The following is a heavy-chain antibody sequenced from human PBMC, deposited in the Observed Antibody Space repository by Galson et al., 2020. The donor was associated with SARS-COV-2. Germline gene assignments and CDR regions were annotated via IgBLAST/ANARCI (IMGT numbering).Heavy chain of an antibody. Sequence: AGSLSLTCTASGFTISSYGMHWVRQAPAQGLEWVAVISYDGSNKYYADSVKGRFTISRDNSKNRLYLQMNSLRAEDTAVYYCAKDPSLYYCGAWSYPINLGQGTLVTVAS. CDR1: GFTISSYG. CDR2: ISYDGSNK. CDR3: AKDPSLYYCGAWSYPIN. J-gene: IGHJ4*02. V-gene: IGHV3-30*18. D-gene: IGHD3-10*01.